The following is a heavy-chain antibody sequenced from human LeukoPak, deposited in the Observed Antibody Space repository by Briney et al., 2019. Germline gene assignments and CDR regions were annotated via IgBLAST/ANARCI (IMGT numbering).Heavy chain of an antibody. CDR2: ISGSGGST. J-gene: IGHJ4*02. CDR1: GFTFSSYA. Sequence: GSLRLSCAASGFTFSSYAMSWVRQAPGKGLEWVSAISGSGGSTYYADSVKGRFTISRDNSKNTLYLQMNSLRAEDTAVYYCAKDHRQYYYDSGGYYPYWGQGTLVTVSS. CDR3: AKDHRQYYYDSGGYYPY. V-gene: IGHV3-23*01. D-gene: IGHD3-22*01.